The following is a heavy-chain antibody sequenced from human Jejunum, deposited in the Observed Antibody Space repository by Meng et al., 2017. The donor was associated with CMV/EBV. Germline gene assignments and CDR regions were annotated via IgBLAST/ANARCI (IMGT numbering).Heavy chain of an antibody. J-gene: IGHJ4*02. CDR1: GFPLNSYG. CDR2: LWYDGSRK. V-gene: IGHV3-33*01. Sequence: SGFPLNSYGIHWVRQFPGKGLGWVAVLWYDGSRKYFADSVQDRFSISRDDSKNTVYLQMNSLRAEDTAVYYCARDNDGSSHYSQFDYWGQGTLVTVSS. D-gene: IGHD3-22*01. CDR3: ARDNDGSSHYSQFDY.